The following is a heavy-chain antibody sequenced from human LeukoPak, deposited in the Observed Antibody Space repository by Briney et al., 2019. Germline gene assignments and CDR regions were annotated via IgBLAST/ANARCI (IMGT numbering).Heavy chain of an antibody. V-gene: IGHV3-21*01. J-gene: IGHJ4*02. CDR1: GFTFSSYS. D-gene: IGHD2-2*01. Sequence: GGSLRLSCATSGFTFSSYSMNWVRQAPGEGLGWVSSISSSSSYIYYADSVKGRFTISRDNAKNSLYLQMNSLRAEDTAVYYCARFSRYCSSTSCTPGDWGQGTLVTVSS. CDR2: ISSSSSYI. CDR3: ARFSRYCSSTSCTPGD.